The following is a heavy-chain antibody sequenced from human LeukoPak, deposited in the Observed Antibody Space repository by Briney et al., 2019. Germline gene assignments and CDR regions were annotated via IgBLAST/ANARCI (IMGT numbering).Heavy chain of an antibody. D-gene: IGHD4-11*01. CDR2: ISGSGGST. V-gene: IGHV3-23*01. J-gene: IGHJ6*02. CDR3: AKGDDYSEGYYYYYGMDV. CDR1: GFTFSSYA. Sequence: PGGSLRLSCAASGFTFSSYAMSWVRQAPGKGLEWVSAISGSGGSTYYADSVKGRFTISRDNSKNTLYLQMNSLRAEDTAVYYCAKGDDYSEGYYYYYGMDVWGQGTTVTVSS.